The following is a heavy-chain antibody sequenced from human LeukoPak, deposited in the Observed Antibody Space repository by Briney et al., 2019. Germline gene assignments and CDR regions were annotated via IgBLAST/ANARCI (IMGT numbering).Heavy chain of an antibody. D-gene: IGHD2-2*02. J-gene: IGHJ6*02. CDR3: ATLVVPAAIRDYYYYGMDV. CDR2: IYSGGST. V-gene: IGHV3-53*01. Sequence: PGGSLRLSCAASGFTVSSNYMSWVRQAPGKGLEWVSVIYSGGSTYYADSVKGRFTISRDNSKNTLYLQMNSLRAEDTAVYYCATLVVPAAIRDYYYYGMDVWGQGTTVTVSS. CDR1: GFTVSSNY.